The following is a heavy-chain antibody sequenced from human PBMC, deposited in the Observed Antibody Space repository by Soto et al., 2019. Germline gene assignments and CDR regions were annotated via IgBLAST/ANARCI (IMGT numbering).Heavy chain of an antibody. CDR2: ISAYNGNT. D-gene: IGHD6-6*01. CDR1: GYTFTSYA. CDR3: ARVSVAAPRAMDV. Sequence: ASVKVSCKASGYTFTSYAMHWVRQAPGQRLEWMGWISAYNGNTNYAQKLQGRVTMTTDTSTSTAYMELRSLRSDDTAVYYCARVSVAAPRAMDVSGKGTTVTVSS. J-gene: IGHJ6*03. V-gene: IGHV1-18*01.